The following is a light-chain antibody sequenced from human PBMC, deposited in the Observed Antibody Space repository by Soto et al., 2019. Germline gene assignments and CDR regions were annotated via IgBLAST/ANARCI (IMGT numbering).Light chain of an antibody. Sequence: PGERATLSCRASQSVSSTYLAWYQKQTGQAPRLIMSGTSNRATGTPDRFSGSGSGTDSNLTISRLEPEDFAVYYCQQYGSPPITFGQGTRLEIK. V-gene: IGKV3-20*01. CDR2: GTS. J-gene: IGKJ5*01. CDR1: QSVSSTY. CDR3: QQYGSPPIT.